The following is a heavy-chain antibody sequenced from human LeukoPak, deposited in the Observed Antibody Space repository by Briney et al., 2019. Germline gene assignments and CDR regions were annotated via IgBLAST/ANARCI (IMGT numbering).Heavy chain of an antibody. D-gene: IGHD6-19*01. CDR1: GFTFSNYG. CDR2: ISYDGSNK. J-gene: IGHJ4*02. CDR3: TAASGWDLDY. V-gene: IGHV3-30*03. Sequence: GGSLRLSCAASGFTFSNYGMHWVRQAPGKGLEWVAVISYDGSNKYYADSVKGRFTISRDNSKNTLYLQMNSLRAEDTAVYYCTAASGWDLDYWGQGTLVTVSS.